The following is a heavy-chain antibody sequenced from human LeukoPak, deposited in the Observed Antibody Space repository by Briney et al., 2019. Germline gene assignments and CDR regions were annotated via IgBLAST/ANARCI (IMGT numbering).Heavy chain of an antibody. D-gene: IGHD6-13*01. CDR3: ARAFGDSSSWPQGTDY. CDR1: GFTFTNYA. Sequence: GGSLRLSCAASGFTFTNYAMSWVRQAPGKGLAWVSTVSGSGGSTYYADSVKGRFTISRDNSKNTLYLQMNSLRAEDTAVYYCARAFGDSSSWPQGTDYWGQGTLVTVSS. J-gene: IGHJ4*02. V-gene: IGHV3-23*01. CDR2: VSGSGGST.